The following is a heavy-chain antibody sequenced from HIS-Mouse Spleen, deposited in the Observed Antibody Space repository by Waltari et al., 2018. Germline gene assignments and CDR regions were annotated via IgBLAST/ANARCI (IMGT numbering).Heavy chain of an antibody. V-gene: IGHV4-39*07. J-gene: IGHJ2*01. CDR3: AREIPYSSSWYDWYFDL. CDR1: GGSISSSSYS. D-gene: IGHD6-13*01. CDR2: IYYSWST. Sequence: QLQLQESGPGLVKPSETLSLTCTVSGGSISSSSYSWGWLRQPPGKGLEWIGSIYYSWSTYYNPSLKSRVTISVDTSKNQFSLKLSSVTAADTAVYYCAREIPYSSSWYDWYFDLWGRGTLVTVSS.